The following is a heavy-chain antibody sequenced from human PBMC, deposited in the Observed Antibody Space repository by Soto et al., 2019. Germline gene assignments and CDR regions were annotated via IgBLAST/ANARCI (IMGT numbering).Heavy chain of an antibody. J-gene: IGHJ6*02. D-gene: IGHD3-9*01. CDR2: VDPEDGET. V-gene: IGHV1-69-2*01. CDR1: GHTLSDFY. CDR3: ATTGVRAIRYFDF. Sequence: EVQLVQSGAEVKRPGATLKISCKVSGHTLSDFYMHWIQWAPRKGLEWMGLVDPEDGETIYAENFQGRVTLTADTSTDTAYMELTSLTYEDTAVYYCATTGVRAIRYFDFWGQGTTVTVSS.